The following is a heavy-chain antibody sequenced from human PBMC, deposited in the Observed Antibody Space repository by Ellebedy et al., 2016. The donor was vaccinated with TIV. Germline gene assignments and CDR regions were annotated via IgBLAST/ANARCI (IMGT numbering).Heavy chain of an antibody. CDR3: AREDVEVITVESFSYFMDV. D-gene: IGHD4-11*01. V-gene: IGHV4-59*11. J-gene: IGHJ6*03. Sequence: SETLSLTCTVSGGSISSRYLTWIRQPPGKGLEWLGHIYYSGGTDYNPSLESRVTISADTSKDVFFLKLRSVTAADTATYFCAREDVEVITVESFSYFMDVWGKGITVIVSS. CDR1: GGSISSRY. CDR2: IYYSGGT.